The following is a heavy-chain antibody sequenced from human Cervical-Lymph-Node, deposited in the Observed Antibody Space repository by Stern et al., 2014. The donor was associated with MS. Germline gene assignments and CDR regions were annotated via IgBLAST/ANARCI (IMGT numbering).Heavy chain of an antibody. Sequence: QDQLVQSGGGVVQPGKSLRLSCAPSGFIFSNYGMHWVRQAPGKGLEWVAVIWYDGSKKYYADSVKGRFTISRDNSRSTLSLQMNSLRAEDTAVYYCARRVAVAGVDAFDIWGQGTVVTVSS. CDR1: GFIFSNYG. CDR2: IWYDGSKK. D-gene: IGHD6-19*01. V-gene: IGHV3-33*01. J-gene: IGHJ3*02. CDR3: ARRVAVAGVDAFDI.